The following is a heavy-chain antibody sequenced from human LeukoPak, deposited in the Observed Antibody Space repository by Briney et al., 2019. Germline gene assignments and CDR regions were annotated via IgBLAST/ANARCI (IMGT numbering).Heavy chain of an antibody. CDR3: ATDGAGFDT. CDR2: INIGGTNT. V-gene: IGHV3-11*01. J-gene: IGHJ5*02. Sequence: GGALRLSFAASGFTFNDYYMSWIPQAPRKGLEWLSYINIGGTNTHYADSVKGRFTISRDNAKKSLYLEMNNLRAEDTAVYYCATDGAGFDTWGQGVLVTVSS. CDR1: GFTFNDYY.